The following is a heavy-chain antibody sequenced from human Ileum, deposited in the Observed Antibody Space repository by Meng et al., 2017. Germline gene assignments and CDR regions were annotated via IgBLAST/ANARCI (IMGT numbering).Heavy chain of an antibody. CDR2: SSDSGTT. Sequence: QVQLQESGPGLEEPSGTRALTGAGSGDSVTSSSWWSWVRQPPGKGLEWIGESSDSGTTNYSPSLKSRITMSLDKSKNHFSLRLTSVTAADTAVYYRARCLVRTTLTKSFDYWGPGILVTVSS. CDR1: GDSVTSSSW. D-gene: IGHD4-17*01. J-gene: IGHJ4*02. CDR3: ARCLVRTTLTKSFDY. V-gene: IGHV4-4*02.